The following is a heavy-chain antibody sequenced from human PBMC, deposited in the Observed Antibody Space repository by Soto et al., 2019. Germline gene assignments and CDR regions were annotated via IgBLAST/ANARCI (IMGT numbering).Heavy chain of an antibody. CDR3: ANTLLPRGGGELFDY. Sequence: QVQLVESGGGVVQPGRSLRLSCPASGFTFTNYAMHWVRQAPGKGLDWVAMISHDGNRKEYADSVQGRFTISRDSATDTLNLQMNSLSAEDTAVYYCANTLLPRGGGELFDYWGQGTLVTVSS. CDR2: ISHDGNRK. D-gene: IGHD3-10*01. CDR1: GFTFTNYA. J-gene: IGHJ4*02. V-gene: IGHV3-30*18.